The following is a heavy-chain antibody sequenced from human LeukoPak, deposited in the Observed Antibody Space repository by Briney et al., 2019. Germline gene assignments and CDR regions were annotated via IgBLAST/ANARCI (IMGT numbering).Heavy chain of an antibody. V-gene: IGHV4-30-4*08. CDR3: ARELISCGTYYYDSSGLNY. Sequence: SQTLSLTCTVSGGSISSGDYYWSWIRQSPGKGLEWIGYIYYSGSTYYNPSLKSRVTISVDTSKNQFSLKLSSVTAADTAVYYCARELISCGTYYYDSSGLNYWGQGTLVTVSS. J-gene: IGHJ4*02. D-gene: IGHD3-22*01. CDR1: GGSISSGDYY. CDR2: IYYSGST.